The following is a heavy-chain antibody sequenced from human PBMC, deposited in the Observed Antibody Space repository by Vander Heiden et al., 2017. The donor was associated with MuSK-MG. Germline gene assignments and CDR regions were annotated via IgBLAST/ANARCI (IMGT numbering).Heavy chain of an antibody. CDR2: T. CDR3: ARGGYYDTSGYGDAFDI. Sequence: TNYNPSLKSRVTVSSDTSKNQFSLSVGSVTAADTAVYYCARGGYYDTSGYGDAFDIWGRGTMVTVSS. J-gene: IGHJ3*02. V-gene: IGHV4-34*01. D-gene: IGHD3-22*01.